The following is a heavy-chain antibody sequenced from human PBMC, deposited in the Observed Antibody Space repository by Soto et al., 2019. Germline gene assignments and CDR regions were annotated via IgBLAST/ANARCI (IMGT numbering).Heavy chain of an antibody. CDR1: CYTFTSYG. Sequence: ASVKVACKASCYTFTSYGISWVRQAPGQGLEWMGLISAYNGNTNYAQKPQGMVTMTTDTSTSTAYMGLRSLRSDDTAVYCCARDLGYYDFWSGFGSDYGMDVSRKEHTVTVSS. CDR3: ARDLGYYDFWSGFGSDYGMDV. D-gene: IGHD3-3*01. V-gene: IGHV1-18*04. J-gene: IGHJ6*04. CDR2: ISAYNGNT.